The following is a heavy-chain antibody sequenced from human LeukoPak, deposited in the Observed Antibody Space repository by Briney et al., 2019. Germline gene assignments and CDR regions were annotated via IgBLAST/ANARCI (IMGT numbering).Heavy chain of an antibody. CDR2: IYYSGST. D-gene: IGHD4-11*01. Sequence: SETLSLTCTVSGGSISSGGYYWSWIRQHPGKGLEWIGYIYYSGSTYYNPSLKSRVTISVDTSKNQFSLKLSSVTAADTAVYYCARGAYSNYGYYYYYYGMDVWGQGTTVTVSS. V-gene: IGHV4-31*03. J-gene: IGHJ6*02. CDR1: GGSISSGGYY. CDR3: ARGAYSNYGYYYYYYGMDV.